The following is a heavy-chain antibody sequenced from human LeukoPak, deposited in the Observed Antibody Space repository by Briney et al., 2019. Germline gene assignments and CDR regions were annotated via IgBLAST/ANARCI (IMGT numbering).Heavy chain of an antibody. J-gene: IGHJ4*02. Sequence: ASVKVSCKASGYTFTSFGITWVRQAPGQGLEWMGWISAYNGDTNYAQKFQDRVTMTTDTSTMTAYMELRSLTSDDTAVYYCARRRGSHSSGYWGQGTLVTVSS. CDR2: ISAYNGDT. CDR3: ARRRGSHSSGY. V-gene: IGHV1-18*01. D-gene: IGHD1-26*01. CDR1: GYTFTSFG.